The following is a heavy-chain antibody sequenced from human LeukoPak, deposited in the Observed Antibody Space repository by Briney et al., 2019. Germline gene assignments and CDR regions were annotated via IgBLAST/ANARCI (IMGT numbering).Heavy chain of an antibody. Sequence: PGGSLRLSCAASGFTFSSYGMHWVRQAPGKGLEWVAFIRYDGSNKYYADSVKGRFTISRDNSKNTLYLQMNSLRAEDTAVYHCAREWAYCGGDCYLGTDLFDYWGQGTLVTVSS. V-gene: IGHV3-30*02. CDR3: AREWAYCGGDCYLGTDLFDY. CDR1: GFTFSSYG. J-gene: IGHJ4*02. CDR2: IRYDGSNK. D-gene: IGHD2-21*02.